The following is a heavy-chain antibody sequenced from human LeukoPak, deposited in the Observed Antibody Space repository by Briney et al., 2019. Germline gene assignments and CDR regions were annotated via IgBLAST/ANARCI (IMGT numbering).Heavy chain of an antibody. Sequence: ASVKVSCKASGYTFTSYYMRWVRQAPGQGLEWMGIINPSGGSTSYAQKFQGRVTMTRDTSTSTVYMELSSLRSEDTAVYYCARDDIRGTAMDPGQEFGMDVWGQGTTVTVSS. CDR1: GYTFTSYY. J-gene: IGHJ6*02. CDR3: ARDDIRGTAMDPGQEFGMDV. CDR2: INPSGGST. D-gene: IGHD5-18*01. V-gene: IGHV1-46*01.